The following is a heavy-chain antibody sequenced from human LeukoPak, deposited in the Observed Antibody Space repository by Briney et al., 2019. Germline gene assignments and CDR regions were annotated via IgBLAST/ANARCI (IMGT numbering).Heavy chain of an antibody. J-gene: IGHJ3*02. CDR3: AKPIIAAAGTGDAFDI. CDR1: GFTFSSYS. D-gene: IGHD6-13*01. CDR2: ISGSGGST. V-gene: IGHV3-23*01. Sequence: GGSLRLSCAASGFTFSSYSMNWVRQAPGKGLEWVSAISGSGGSTYYADSVKGRFTISRDNSKNTLYLQMNSLRAEDTAVYYCAKPIIAAAGTGDAFDIWGQGTMVTVSS.